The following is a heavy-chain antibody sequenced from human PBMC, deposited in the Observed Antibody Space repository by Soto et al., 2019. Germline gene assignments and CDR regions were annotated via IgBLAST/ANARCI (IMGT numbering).Heavy chain of an antibody. CDR2: MYDRGST. D-gene: IGHD4-17*01. Sequence: SETLSLTCTVSGGSISSHYWSWVRQPAGKGLEWIGRMYDRGSTNNNPFLKSRVTMSIDTSKNQFSLRLSSVTAADTAVYYCARHYGDYFDLFDSWGQGTLVNVS. J-gene: IGHJ4*02. V-gene: IGHV4-4*07. CDR1: GGSISSHY. CDR3: ARHYGDYFDLFDS.